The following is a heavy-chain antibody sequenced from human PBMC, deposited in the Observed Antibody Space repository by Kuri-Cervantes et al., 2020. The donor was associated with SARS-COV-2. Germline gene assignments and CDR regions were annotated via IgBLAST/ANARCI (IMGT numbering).Heavy chain of an antibody. CDR3: ARGAIFGVVIAHFDY. Sequence: GESLKISCEVSGFTFERFAMGWVRQAPGKGLEWVSSISGHSERTYYADSVKGRFTISRDNSKNTLYLQMNSLRADDTAVYYCARGAIFGVVIAHFDYWGQGTLVTVSS. CDR2: ISGHSERT. V-gene: IGHV3-23*01. CDR1: GFTFERFA. D-gene: IGHD3-3*01. J-gene: IGHJ4*02.